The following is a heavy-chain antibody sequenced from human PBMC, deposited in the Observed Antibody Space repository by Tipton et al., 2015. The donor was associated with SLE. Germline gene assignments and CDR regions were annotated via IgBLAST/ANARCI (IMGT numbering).Heavy chain of an antibody. CDR3: ASRGDIVVVPAAIDYYYGMDV. Sequence: SLRLSCAASGFTFSSYEMNWVRQAPGKGLEWVSYISSSGSTIYYADSVKGRFTISRDNAKNSLYLQMNSLRAEDTAVYYCASRGDIVVVPAAIDYYYGMDVWGQGTTVTVSS. V-gene: IGHV3-48*03. CDR2: ISSSGSTI. CDR1: GFTFSSYE. J-gene: IGHJ6*02. D-gene: IGHD2-2*02.